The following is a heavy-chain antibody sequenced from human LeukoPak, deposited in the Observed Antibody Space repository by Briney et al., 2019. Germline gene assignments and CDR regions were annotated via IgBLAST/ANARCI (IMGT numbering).Heavy chain of an antibody. CDR3: AADRGYYGSGSPYYYYMDV. Sequence: SVKVSCKASGFTFTSSAMQGVRQARGQRREWIGWIVVGSGNTNYAQKFQERVTITRDMSTSTAYMELSSLRSEDTAVYYCAADRGYYGSGSPYYYYMDVWGKGTTVTISS. J-gene: IGHJ6*03. CDR2: IVVGSGNT. D-gene: IGHD3-10*01. CDR1: GFTFTSSA. V-gene: IGHV1-58*02.